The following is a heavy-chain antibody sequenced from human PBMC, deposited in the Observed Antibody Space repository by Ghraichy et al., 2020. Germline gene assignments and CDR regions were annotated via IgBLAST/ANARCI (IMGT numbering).Heavy chain of an antibody. CDR2: ISYDGSNK. Sequence: GGSLRLSCAASGFTFSSYGMHWVRQAPGKGLEWVAVISYDGSNKYYADSVKGRFTISRDNSKNTLYLQINSLRAEDTAVYYCAKRAHGSGSRNQFDYWGQGTLVTVSS. CDR3: AKRAHGSGSRNQFDY. D-gene: IGHD3-10*01. V-gene: IGHV3-30*18. J-gene: IGHJ4*02. CDR1: GFTFSSYG.